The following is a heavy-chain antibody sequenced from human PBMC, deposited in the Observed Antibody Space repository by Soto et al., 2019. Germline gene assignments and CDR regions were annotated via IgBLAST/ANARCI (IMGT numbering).Heavy chain of an antibody. CDR1: GYTFTNYA. J-gene: IGHJ4*02. CDR2: INAGNGNT. D-gene: IGHD2-2*01. Sequence: GASVKVSCKASGYTFTNYAMHWVRQAPGQRLEWMGWINAGNGNTKYSQRFQGRVTITRDTSASTAYLELSSLRSEDTAVYYCARDRHEYQLLSLFDYWGQGTLVTVSS. CDR3: ARDRHEYQLLSLFDY. V-gene: IGHV1-3*01.